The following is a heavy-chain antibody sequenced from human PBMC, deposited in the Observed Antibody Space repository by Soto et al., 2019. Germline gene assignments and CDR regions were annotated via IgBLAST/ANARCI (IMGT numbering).Heavy chain of an antibody. CDR2: IYYSGST. CDR3: TRVKRVEMATIDAYFFDY. CDR1: GGSISSYY. J-gene: IGHJ4*02. V-gene: IGHV4-59*01. D-gene: IGHD5-12*01. Sequence: PSETLSLTCTVSGGSISSYYWSWIRQPPGKGLEWIGYIYYSGSTNYNPSLKSRATISVDTSKNQFSLKLSSVTVADTAVYYCTRVKRVEMATIDAYFFDYWGEGTLVTVSS.